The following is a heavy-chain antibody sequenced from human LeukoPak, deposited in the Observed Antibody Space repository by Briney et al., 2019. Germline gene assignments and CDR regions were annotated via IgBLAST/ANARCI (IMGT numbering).Heavy chain of an antibody. V-gene: IGHV3-23*01. CDR2: ISGSGGST. CDR3: AKASHYDFWSGYTYYFDY. CDR1: GLTFSSYA. J-gene: IGHJ4*02. Sequence: PGGSLRLSCAASGLTFSSYAMSWVRQAPGKGLEWVSAISGSGGSTYYADSVKGRFTISRDNSKNTLYLKMNSLRAEDTAVYYCAKASHYDFWSGYTYYFDYWGQGTLVTVSS. D-gene: IGHD3-3*01.